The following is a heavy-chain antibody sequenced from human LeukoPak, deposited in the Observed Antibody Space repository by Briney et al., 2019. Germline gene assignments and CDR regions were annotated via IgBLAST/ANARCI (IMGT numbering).Heavy chain of an antibody. D-gene: IGHD2-2*01. CDR3: ARSPIYCSSTSCHGGVAFDS. CDR2: INHSGRT. Sequence: LETLCLSCAVSGGSFSDYYWSWVRQPPGKGLEWIGEINHSGRTNYTTSLTSRVTISVDTSKNQFSLTLSSVTAAETAVYYCARSPIYCSSTSCHGGVAFDSGGQGTMVTVSS. CDR1: GGSFSDYY. J-gene: IGHJ3*02. V-gene: IGHV4-34*01.